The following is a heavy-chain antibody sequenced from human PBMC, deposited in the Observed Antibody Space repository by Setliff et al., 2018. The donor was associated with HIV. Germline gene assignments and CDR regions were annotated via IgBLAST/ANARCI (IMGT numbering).Heavy chain of an antibody. D-gene: IGHD2-15*01. J-gene: IGHJ4*02. V-gene: IGHV1-69-2*01. Sequence: ASVKVSCKASGYTFTGYYMHWVRQAPGQGLEWMGRVDSEDGETKYAEKFQGRLTITADTSIDTAYMELISLTSEDTAVYYCATQRWLLPDYWGQGTLVTVSS. CDR3: ATQRWLLPDY. CDR1: GYTFTGYY. CDR2: VDSEDGET.